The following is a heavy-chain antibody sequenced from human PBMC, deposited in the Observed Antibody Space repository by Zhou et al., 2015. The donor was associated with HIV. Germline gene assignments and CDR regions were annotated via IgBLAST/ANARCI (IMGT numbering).Heavy chain of an antibody. CDR2: ISGTDGSR. CDR1: GFTFNTYA. Sequence: EVQLSGVRGEAWFSRGGSLRLSCEGSGFTFNTYAMTWVRQAPGKGLEWVSSISGTDGSRHYIDSVKGRFTISRDNSKKTVYLHMSSLRVEDTAFLYCATGHGAGWHTAGYWGQGTLVTVSS. J-gene: IGHJ4*02. V-gene: IGHV3-23*01. CDR3: ATGHGAGWHTAGY. D-gene: IGHD6-19*01.